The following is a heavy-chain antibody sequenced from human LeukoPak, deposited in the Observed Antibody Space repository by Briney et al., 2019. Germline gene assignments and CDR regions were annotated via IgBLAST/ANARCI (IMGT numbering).Heavy chain of an antibody. CDR2: NKDEGSEK. J-gene: IGHJ4*02. CDR3: TRARIDY. V-gene: IGHV3-7*04. Sequence: PGGSLRLSCVGSGFTFSSYWMTWVRQAPGKGVEWVANNKDEGSEKYSVASVKGRFTISRDNAKNLLYLQMSSLRAEDTAVYYCTRARIDYWGQGTLVTVAS. CDR1: GFTFSSYW. D-gene: IGHD1-14*01.